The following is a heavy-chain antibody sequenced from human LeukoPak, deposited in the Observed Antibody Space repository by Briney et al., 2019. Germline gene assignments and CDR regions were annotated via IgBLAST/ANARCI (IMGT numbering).Heavy chain of an antibody. V-gene: IGHV4-59*01. CDR2: VYYSGST. J-gene: IGHJ4*02. Sequence: SETLSLTCTVSGDFITAYYWSWIRQPPGKGLEWIGYVYYSGSTEYNPSLRSRVTMSLEMSKHQFSLNLTSVTAADTAVHYCASNTATVFDYWGQGALVTVSS. CDR3: ASNTATVFDY. D-gene: IGHD2-21*02. CDR1: GDFITAYY.